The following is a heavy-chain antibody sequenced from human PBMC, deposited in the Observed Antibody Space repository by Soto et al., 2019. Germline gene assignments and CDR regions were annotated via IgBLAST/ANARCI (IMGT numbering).Heavy chain of an antibody. CDR2: THYRSKWYN. CDR1: GGSVATYSAV. Sequence: PSQTLSRTGAISGGSVATYSAVWNWIRQSPSRGLEWLGRTHYRSKWYNSYASSVKSRISINPDTSKNQFSLQMNSVTPEDTAVYYWARNLCGGDDVDIWGEGTTVTVSS. CDR3: ARNLCGGDDVDI. V-gene: IGHV6-1*01. J-gene: IGHJ6*04. D-gene: IGHD5-12*01.